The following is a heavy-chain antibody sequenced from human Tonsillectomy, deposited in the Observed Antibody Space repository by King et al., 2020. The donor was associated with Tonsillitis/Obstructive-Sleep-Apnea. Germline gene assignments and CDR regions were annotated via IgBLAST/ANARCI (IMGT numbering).Heavy chain of an antibody. Sequence: VQLVESGAEVKKPGESLRISCKGSGYSFTSFWISWVRQMPGKGLEWMGRVDPYDSYTNYSPSFQGHVTISSDKSIYTAYLQWSSLKASDTAMYYCARPSAYGDRDYWGQGTLVTVSS. CDR2: VDPYDSYT. J-gene: IGHJ4*02. D-gene: IGHD4-17*01. V-gene: IGHV5-10-1*01. CDR1: GYSFTSFW. CDR3: ARPSAYGDRDY.